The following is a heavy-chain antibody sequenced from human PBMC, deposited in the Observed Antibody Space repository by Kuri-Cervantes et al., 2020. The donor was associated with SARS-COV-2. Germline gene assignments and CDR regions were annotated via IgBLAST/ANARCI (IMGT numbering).Heavy chain of an antibody. Sequence: GSLRLSCTVSGGSISSYYWSWIRQPPGKGLEWIGYIYYSGSTNYNPSFKSRVTISVDTSKNQFSLKLSSVTAADTAVYYCARVSGAGAFDIWGQGTMVTVSS. CDR2: IYYSGST. CDR3: ARVSGAGAFDI. CDR1: GGSISSYY. J-gene: IGHJ3*02. D-gene: IGHD1-26*01. V-gene: IGHV4-59*12.